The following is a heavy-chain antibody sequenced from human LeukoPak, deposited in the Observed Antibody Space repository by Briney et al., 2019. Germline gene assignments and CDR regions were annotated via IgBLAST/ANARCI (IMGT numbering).Heavy chain of an antibody. V-gene: IGHV4-39*07. CDR3: ARRLGGGPKKLRYFDWLGFDP. Sequence: PSETLSLTCTVSGGSISSSSYYWGWIRQPPGKGLEWIGSIYYSGSTYYNPSLKSRVTISVDTSKNQFSLKLSSVTAADTAVYYCARRLGGGPKKLRYFDWLGFDPWGQGTLVTVSS. J-gene: IGHJ5*02. D-gene: IGHD3-9*01. CDR1: GGSISSSSYY. CDR2: IYYSGST.